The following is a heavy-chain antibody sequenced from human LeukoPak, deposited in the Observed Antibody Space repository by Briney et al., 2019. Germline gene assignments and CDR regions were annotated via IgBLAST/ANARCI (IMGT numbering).Heavy chain of an antibody. CDR1: GFTLSSYA. V-gene: IGHV3-23*01. CDR3: AKAPVTTCSGAYCYPFDY. CDR2: ISVNGNT. Sequence: GGSLRLSCAASGFTLSSYAMSWVRQGPGKGLEWVSAISVNGNTYHADSVKGRFTISRDSYKNTLYLQMNSLRAEDAAVYHCAKAPVTTCSGAYCYPFDYWGQGTLVTVSS. J-gene: IGHJ4*02. D-gene: IGHD2-15*01.